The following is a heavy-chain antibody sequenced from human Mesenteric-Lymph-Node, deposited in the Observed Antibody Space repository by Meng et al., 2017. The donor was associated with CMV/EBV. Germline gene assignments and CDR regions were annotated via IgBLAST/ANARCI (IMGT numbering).Heavy chain of an antibody. CDR2: IKQDGSEK. CDR1: GFTFSSYW. J-gene: IGHJ6*02. V-gene: IGHV3-7*01. D-gene: IGHD2-2*03. Sequence: ESLKISCAASGFTFSSYWMSWVRQAPGKGLEWVANIKQDGSEKYYVDSVKGRFTISRDNAKNSLYLQMNSLRAEDTAVYYCARRVAATDLTGYYGMDVWGQGTSVTVSS. CDR3: ARRVAATDLTGYYGMDV.